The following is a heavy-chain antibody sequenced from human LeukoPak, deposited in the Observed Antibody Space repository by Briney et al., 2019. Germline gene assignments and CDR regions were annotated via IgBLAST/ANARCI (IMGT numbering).Heavy chain of an antibody. Sequence: KSSETLSLTCAVYGGSFSGYYWSWIRQPPGKGLEWIGEINHSGSTNYNPSLKSRVTMSVDTSKNRFSLKLSSVTAADTAVYYCARDTLGYCSGGSCYSDYWGQGTLVTVSS. CDR3: ARDTLGYCSGGSCYSDY. CDR2: INHSGST. J-gene: IGHJ4*02. CDR1: GGSFSGYY. V-gene: IGHV4-34*01. D-gene: IGHD2-15*01.